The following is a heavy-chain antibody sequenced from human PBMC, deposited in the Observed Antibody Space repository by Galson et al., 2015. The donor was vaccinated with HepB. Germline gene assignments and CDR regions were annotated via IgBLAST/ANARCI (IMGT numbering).Heavy chain of an antibody. J-gene: IGHJ6*02. V-gene: IGHV3-49*03. D-gene: IGHD2-8*01. CDR3: TRDLMGVQLPRPGYYGMDV. Sequence: SLRLSCAGSGFTFGDYAMTWFRQAPGKGLEWVGFIRSKAYGGTPEYAASVKGRFTMSRDDSKSIAYLQMNSLKTEDTAVYYCTRDLMGVQLPRPGYYGMDVWGQGTTVTVSS. CDR2: IRSKAYGGTP. CDR1: GFTFGDYA.